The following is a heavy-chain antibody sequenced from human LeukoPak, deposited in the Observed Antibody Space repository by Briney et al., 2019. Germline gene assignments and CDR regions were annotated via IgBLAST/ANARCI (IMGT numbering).Heavy chain of an antibody. CDR1: GGSISSYY. CDR3: ARVFCSCTSCNIDY. D-gene: IGHD2-2*01. V-gene: IGHV4-59*01. Sequence: SETLSLTCTVSGGSISSYYWSWIRQPPGKGLEWIGYIYYSGSTNYNPSLKSRVTISVDTSKNQFSLKLSSVTAADTAVYYCARVFCSCTSCNIDYWGQRTLVTVSS. CDR2: IYYSGST. J-gene: IGHJ4*02.